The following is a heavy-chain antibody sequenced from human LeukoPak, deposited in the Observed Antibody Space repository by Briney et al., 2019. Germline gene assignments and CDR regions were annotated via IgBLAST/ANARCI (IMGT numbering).Heavy chain of an antibody. D-gene: IGHD6-6*01. J-gene: IGHJ3*02. CDR1: GDTFTSYG. CDR2: INPSGGST. CDR3: ARDRNSGSSLDI. Sequence: ASVKVSCKASGDTFTSYGITWVRQAPGQGLEWVGGINPSGGSTTYAQKFQGRVTMTRDTSTSTVYMELSSLRSEDTAVYYCARDRNSGSSLDIWGQGTMLTVSS. V-gene: IGHV1-46*01.